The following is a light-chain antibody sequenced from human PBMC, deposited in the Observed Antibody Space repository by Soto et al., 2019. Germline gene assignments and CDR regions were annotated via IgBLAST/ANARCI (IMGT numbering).Light chain of an antibody. V-gene: IGLV1-51*01. CDR3: GSWDSSLSAYV. J-gene: IGLJ1*01. CDR2: DDN. CDR1: SSDIGYYK. Sequence: QSALTQPASMSGSPGQSITISCTGTSSDIGYYKLVSWYQQHPGKAPRLLIYDDNKRPSGIPDRFSGSKSGTSATLGITGFQTGDEADYYCGSWDSSLSAYVFGTGTKLTVL.